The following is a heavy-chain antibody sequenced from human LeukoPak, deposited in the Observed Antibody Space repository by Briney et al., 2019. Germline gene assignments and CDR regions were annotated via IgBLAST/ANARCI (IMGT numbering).Heavy chain of an antibody. V-gene: IGHV3-23*01. J-gene: IGHJ5*01. CDR2: VTIGSTT. CDR3: AKVLSGSGSYDS. D-gene: IGHD3-10*01. CDR1: GFTFDSCA. Sequence: PGGSLRLSCAASGFTFDSCAMSWVRQAPGKGLEWVSTVTIGSTTFYGDSVKGRFSVSGDNSLNTLYLQMNSLRAEDTAVYYCAKVLSGSGSYDSWGQGSLVTVSS.